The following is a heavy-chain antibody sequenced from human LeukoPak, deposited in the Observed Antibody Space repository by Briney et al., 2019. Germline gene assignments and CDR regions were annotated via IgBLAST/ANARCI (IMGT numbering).Heavy chain of an antibody. CDR1: GYTFTSYD. D-gene: IGHD3-10*01. V-gene: IGHV1-8*01. Sequence: ASVKVSCKASGYTFTSYDINWVRQATGQGLEWMGWMNPNSGNTGYAQKFQGRVTMTRNTSISTAYMELSSLRSEDTAVYYCAREALSMVRGVISDRDYYYYMDVWGKGTTVTVSS. J-gene: IGHJ6*03. CDR3: AREALSMVRGVISDRDYYYYMDV. CDR2: MNPNSGNT.